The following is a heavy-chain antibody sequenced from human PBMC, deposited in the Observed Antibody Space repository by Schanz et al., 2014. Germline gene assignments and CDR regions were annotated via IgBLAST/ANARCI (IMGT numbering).Heavy chain of an antibody. Sequence: EVQLVESGGGVVHPGGSLRLSCAASGFTVSSNYMSWFRQAPGKGLEWVAVIYSGGSTFYTDSVKGRFTISRDNSKNTLYLQMNSLIAEDTAVYYCAKCIGWYGRCAFDIWGQGTMVTVSS. D-gene: IGHD6-19*01. CDR2: IYSGGST. V-gene: IGHV3-53*01. CDR1: GFTVSSNY. J-gene: IGHJ3*02. CDR3: AKCIGWYGRCAFDI.